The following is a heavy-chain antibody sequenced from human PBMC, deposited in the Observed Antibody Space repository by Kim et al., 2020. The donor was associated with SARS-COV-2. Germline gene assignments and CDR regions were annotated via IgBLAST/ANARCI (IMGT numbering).Heavy chain of an antibody. J-gene: IGHJ6*02. D-gene: IGHD6-13*01. CDR2: ISAYNGNT. Sequence: ASVKVSCKASGYTFTSYGISWVRQAPGQGLEWMGWISAYNGNTNYAQKLQGRVTMTTDTSTSTAYMELRSLRSDDTAVYYCARHNLIAAAGGEKGYYYYGMDVWGQGTTVTVSS. CDR3: ARHNLIAAAGGEKGYYYYGMDV. CDR1: GYTFTSYG. V-gene: IGHV1-18*01.